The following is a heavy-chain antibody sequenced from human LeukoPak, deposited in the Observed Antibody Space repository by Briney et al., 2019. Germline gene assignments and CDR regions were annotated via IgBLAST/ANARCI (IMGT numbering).Heavy chain of an antibody. CDR3: ANQIPYDSFDH. V-gene: IGHV3-23*01. D-gene: IGHD3-16*01. Sequence: GGSLRLSCAASGFTFSNFAMIWVRQAPGKGLEWVSSISDDGAYTYYAASVRGRFTISRDSSKNTTYLQMNSARAGDTAVYYCANQIPYDSFDHWGQGTLVTVSS. J-gene: IGHJ4*02. CDR2: ISDDGAYT. CDR1: GFTFSNFA.